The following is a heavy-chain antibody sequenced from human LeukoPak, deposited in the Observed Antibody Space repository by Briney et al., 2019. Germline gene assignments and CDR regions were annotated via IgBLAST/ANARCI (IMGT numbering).Heavy chain of an antibody. Sequence: GGSLTLSCACTGFTFSQYRMQELGQAPGKGLEWVSSISSSSSYIYYADSVKGRFTISRDNAKNSLYLLMNSLRAEDTAVYHCLLSLIAPFYYSMDFWGQGTTVTVSS. V-gene: IGHV3-21*01. CDR2: ISSSSSYI. D-gene: IGHD2-15*01. CDR3: LLSLIAPFYYSMDF. J-gene: IGHJ6*02. CDR1: GFTFSQYR.